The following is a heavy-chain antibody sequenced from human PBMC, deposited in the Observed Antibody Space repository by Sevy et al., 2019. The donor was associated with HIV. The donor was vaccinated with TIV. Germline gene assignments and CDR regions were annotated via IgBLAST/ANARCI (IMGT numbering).Heavy chain of an antibody. V-gene: IGHV3-64D*06. J-gene: IGHJ6*02. CDR1: GFSFSNSA. CDR3: VKDPDYNVWRGDYGMDV. D-gene: IGHD3-3*01. CDR2: ISSDGVST. Sequence: GGSLRLSCSGSGFSFSNSAMNWVRQTPGKGLKYVSAISSDGVSTYYTDSVRGRFTISRDNSKNTLYLQMSSLRVEDTAVYYSVKDPDYNVWRGDYGMDVWGQGTTVTVSS.